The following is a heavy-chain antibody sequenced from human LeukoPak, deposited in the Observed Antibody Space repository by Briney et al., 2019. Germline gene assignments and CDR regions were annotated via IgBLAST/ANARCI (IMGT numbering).Heavy chain of an antibody. Sequence: GGSLRLSCAASGFTFRDYNMHWVRQAPGKGLEWVTFIEDNGNDKFYADSVRGRFTVSRDNSKNTVSLEMISLRPEDTAVYYCGKDYGSDTYSSDSWGQGTLVTVYS. D-gene: IGHD3-10*01. V-gene: IGHV3-30*02. CDR1: GFTFRDYN. CDR2: IEDNGNDK. CDR3: GKDYGSDTYSSDS. J-gene: IGHJ4*02.